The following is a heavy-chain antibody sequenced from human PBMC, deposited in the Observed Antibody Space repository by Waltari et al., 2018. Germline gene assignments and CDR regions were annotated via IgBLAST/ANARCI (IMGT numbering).Heavy chain of an antibody. Sequence: QLVASGGALVQPGRSLRLSCAASGFRFDDYAIHWVRQAPGKGLEWLSGISWNSDSIAYADSVKGRFTVSRDSAENSLYLQMDSLRIDDTALYYCAKARGYFPSHDAFDIWGQGTMVTVSS. J-gene: IGHJ3*02. D-gene: IGHD5-18*01. CDR3: AKARGYFPSHDAFDI. V-gene: IGHV3-9*01. CDR1: GFRFDDYA. CDR2: ISWNSDSI.